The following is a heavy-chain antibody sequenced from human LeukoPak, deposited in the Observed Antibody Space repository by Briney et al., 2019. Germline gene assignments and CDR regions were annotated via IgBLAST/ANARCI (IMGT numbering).Heavy chain of an antibody. D-gene: IGHD2-2*01. CDR3: ARSYCSSTSCYEVDY. CDR1: GGAISSGSYY. V-gene: IGHV4-61*02. CDR2: IYTSGST. J-gene: IGHJ4*02. Sequence: SETLSLTCTVSGGAISSGSYYWSWIRQPAGKGLEWIGRIYTSGSTNYNPSLKSRVTISVDTSKDQFSLKLGSVTAADTAVYYCARSYCSSTSCYEVDYWGQGTLVTVSS.